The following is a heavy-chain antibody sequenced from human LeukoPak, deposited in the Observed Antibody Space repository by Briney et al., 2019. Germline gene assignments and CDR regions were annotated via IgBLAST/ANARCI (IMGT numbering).Heavy chain of an antibody. CDR1: GFTFSSYA. Sequence: GGSLRLSCAASGFTFSSYAMHWVRQAPGKGLEWVAVISYDGSNKYYADSVKGRFTTSRDNAKNSLYLQMNSLRAEDTAVYYCARGGYDILTGYYIPNYFDYWGQGTLVTVSS. D-gene: IGHD3-9*01. CDR3: ARGGYDILTGYYIPNYFDY. CDR2: ISYDGSNK. V-gene: IGHV3-30-3*01. J-gene: IGHJ4*02.